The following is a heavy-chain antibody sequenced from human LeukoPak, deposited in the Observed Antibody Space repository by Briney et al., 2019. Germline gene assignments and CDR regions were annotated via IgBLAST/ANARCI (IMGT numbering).Heavy chain of an antibody. CDR1: GGTFSSYA. J-gene: IGHJ4*02. Sequence: SVKVSCKASGGTFSSYAISWVRQAPGQGLEWMGRIIPIFGIANNAQKFQGRVTITADKSTSTAYMELSSLRSEDTAVYYCARGREEDSSGYYYGFDYWGQGTLVTVSS. CDR2: IIPIFGIA. D-gene: IGHD3-22*01. V-gene: IGHV1-69*04. CDR3: ARGREEDSSGYYYGFDY.